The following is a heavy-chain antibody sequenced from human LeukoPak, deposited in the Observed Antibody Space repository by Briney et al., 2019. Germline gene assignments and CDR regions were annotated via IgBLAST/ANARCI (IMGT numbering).Heavy chain of an antibody. D-gene: IGHD5-18*01. CDR1: GFMFSTYA. Sequence: PGGSLRLSCAASGFMFSTYAMSWVRQAPGKGLGWVSTISGGGDNTYHADSVKGRFTISRDNSENTLYLQVNSLRAEDTAVYYCAKQRATSTAGVTRYFDYWGQGTLVTVSS. V-gene: IGHV3-23*01. CDR3: AKQRATSTAGVTRYFDY. CDR2: ISGGGDNT. J-gene: IGHJ4*02.